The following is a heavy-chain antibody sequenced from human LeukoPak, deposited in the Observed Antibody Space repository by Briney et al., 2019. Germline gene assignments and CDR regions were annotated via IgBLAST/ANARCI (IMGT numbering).Heavy chain of an antibody. CDR2: NYHDDCNT. J-gene: IGHJ5*02. D-gene: IGHD3-3*01. Sequence: GGAPQIFSRGAGCSFTSYWIRWGRRLPGEEGEWMSSNYHDDCNTRYSPSFQGQVTISADKSINTAYLQWSSLKASDTAMYYCARTLQYYDFWSGAKDSWFDPWGQGTLVTVSS. V-gene: IGHV5-51*01. CDR3: ARTLQYYDFWSGAKDSWFDP. CDR1: GCSFTSYW.